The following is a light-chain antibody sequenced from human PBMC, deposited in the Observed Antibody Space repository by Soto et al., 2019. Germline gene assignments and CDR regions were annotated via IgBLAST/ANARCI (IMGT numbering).Light chain of an antibody. CDR1: QSVGSN. V-gene: IGKV3-15*01. CDR3: QQYNNWPPDRT. J-gene: IGKJ1*01. Sequence: EIVMTQSPATLSVSPGERATLSCRASQSVGSNLAWYQQKHGQAPRLLIYGASTRANGIPARYSGSGSGTEFTLTISSLQSEDFAIYFCQQYNNWPPDRTFGQGTKVEIK. CDR2: GAS.